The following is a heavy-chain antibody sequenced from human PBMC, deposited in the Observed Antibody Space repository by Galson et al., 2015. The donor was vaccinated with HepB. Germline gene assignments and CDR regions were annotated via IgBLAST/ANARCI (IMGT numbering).Heavy chain of an antibody. CDR2: IGGGDGAT. Sequence: SLRLSCAASGFTFGNSAMTWVRQAPGKGLEWVSSIGGGDGATYYADSVKGRFTISRDNSKNTLYLQMSSLRAEDTATYYCAKGDIVVVPDPPDYWGQGTLVTVSS. V-gene: IGHV3-23*01. CDR3: AKGDIVVVPDPPDY. D-gene: IGHD2-2*01. CDR1: GFTFGNSA. J-gene: IGHJ4*02.